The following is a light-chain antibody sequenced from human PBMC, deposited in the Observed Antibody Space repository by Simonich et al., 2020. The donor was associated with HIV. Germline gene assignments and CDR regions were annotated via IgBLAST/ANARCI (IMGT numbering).Light chain of an antibody. CDR3: QQYYDTPIT. CDR2: WAS. J-gene: IGKJ5*01. CDR1: QGVLYSSNNKNY. V-gene: IGKV4-1*01. Sequence: DIVMTQSPDSLGVSLGERATINCKSSQGVLYSSNNKNYLAWYQQKPGQPPKLLIYWASTRESGVPDRFSGSGSGTDFTLTISSLQAEDVAVYYCQQYYDTPITFGQGTRLEIK.